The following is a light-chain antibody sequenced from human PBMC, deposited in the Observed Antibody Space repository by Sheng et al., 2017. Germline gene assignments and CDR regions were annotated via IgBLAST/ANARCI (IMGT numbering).Light chain of an antibody. CDR1: SSDVGGYNY. CDR3: SSYTSSNVL. V-gene: IGLV2-14*01. Sequence: QSALTQPASVSGSPGQSITISCTGTSSDVGGYNYVSWYQQHPGKAPKLMIYDVSNRPSGVSNRFSGSKSGNTASLTISGLQAEDEADYYCSSYTSSNVLFGGGTKLT. J-gene: IGLJ2*01. CDR2: DVS.